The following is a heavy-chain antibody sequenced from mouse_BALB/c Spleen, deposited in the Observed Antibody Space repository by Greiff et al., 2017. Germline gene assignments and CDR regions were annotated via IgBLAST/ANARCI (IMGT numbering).Heavy chain of an antibody. CDR1: GYTFTSYW. D-gene: IGHD2-14*01. V-gene: IGHV1S81*02. J-gene: IGHJ1*01. CDR2: INPSNGRT. Sequence: QVQLQQPGAELVKPGASVKLSCKASGYTFTSYWMHWVKQRPGQGLEWIGEINPSNGRTNYNEKFKSKATLTVDKSSSTAYMQLSSLTSEYSAVYYCASHRYDPLDVWGAGTTVTVSS. CDR3: ASHRYDPLDV.